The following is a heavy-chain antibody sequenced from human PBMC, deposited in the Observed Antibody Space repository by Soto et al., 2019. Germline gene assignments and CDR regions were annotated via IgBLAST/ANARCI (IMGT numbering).Heavy chain of an antibody. CDR2: IYYSGST. CDR1: GDSISSYY. V-gene: IGHV4-59*01. CDR3: ARVRNTPGTYQEIYYYYYYMDV. Sequence: QVQLQESGPGLVKPSETLCVTYTVSGDSISSYYWSWIRQPPGKGLEWIGYIYYSGSTNYNPSLKSRVTISVDTSKNQFSLKLSSVTAADTAVYYCARVRNTPGTYQEIYYYYYYMDVWGKGTTVTVSS. J-gene: IGHJ6*03.